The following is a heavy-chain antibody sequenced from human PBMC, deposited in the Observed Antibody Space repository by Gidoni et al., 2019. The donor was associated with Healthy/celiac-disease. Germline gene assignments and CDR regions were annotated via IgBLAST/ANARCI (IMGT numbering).Heavy chain of an antibody. CDR3: ARKSTAFDI. CDR1: GGSFVGYD. J-gene: IGHJ3*02. V-gene: IGHV4-34*01. Sequence: QVQLQQWGAGLFKPSEPLSLTCAVYGGSFVGYDGSWIRQPPGKGLEWIGEINHSGSTNYNPSLKSRVTISVDTSKNQFSLKLSSVTAADTAVYYCARKSTAFDIWGQGTMVTVSS. D-gene: IGHD2-2*01. CDR2: INHSGST.